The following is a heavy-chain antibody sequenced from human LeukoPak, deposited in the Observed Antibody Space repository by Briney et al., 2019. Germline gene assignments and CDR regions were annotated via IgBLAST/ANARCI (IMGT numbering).Heavy chain of an antibody. V-gene: IGHV3-48*04. Sequence: GGSLRLSCVASGFTFSSYSMNWVRQAPGKGLEWVSYITGSGSSTDYAPSVKGRFIISRDNAKDSLFLQMSSLRVEDAAVYYCARGVGSVAGTTDYWGQGILVTVSS. CDR2: ITGSGSST. D-gene: IGHD6-19*01. CDR1: GFTFSSYS. J-gene: IGHJ4*02. CDR3: ARGVGSVAGTTDY.